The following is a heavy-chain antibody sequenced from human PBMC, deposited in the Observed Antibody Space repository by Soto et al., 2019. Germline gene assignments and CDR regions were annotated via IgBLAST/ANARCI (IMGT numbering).Heavy chain of an antibody. J-gene: IGHJ4*02. CDR1: FTYRVYS. CDR2: LSYDVRNK. Sequence: FTYRVYSLVGVRQSTGKGLEWVAVLSYDVRNKFYVDSVKDRFTISRDNSKNTLYLEMNSLRAEDTAVYYCSRERVSGYYNVIGYGGQVT. CDR3: SRERVSGYYNVIGY. V-gene: IGHV3-30*04. D-gene: IGHD3-3*01.